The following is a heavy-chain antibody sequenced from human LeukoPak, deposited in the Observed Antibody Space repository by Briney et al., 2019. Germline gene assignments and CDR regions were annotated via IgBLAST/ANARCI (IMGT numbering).Heavy chain of an antibody. CDR1: GGSISSSSYY. D-gene: IGHD5-12*01. J-gene: IGHJ3*02. Sequence: PSETLSLTCTVSGGSISSSSYYWGWIRQPPGKGLEWTGSIYYSGSTYYNPSLKSRVTISVDTSKNQFSLKLSSVTAADTAVYYCARWFIVATITDDAFDIWGQGTMVTVSS. CDR3: ARWFIVATITDDAFDI. CDR2: IYYSGST. V-gene: IGHV4-39*07.